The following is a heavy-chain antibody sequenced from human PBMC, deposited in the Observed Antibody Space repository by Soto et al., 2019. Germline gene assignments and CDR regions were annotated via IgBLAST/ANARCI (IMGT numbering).Heavy chain of an antibody. D-gene: IGHD6-13*01. Sequence: GGSLRLSCAASGFTLSSYGMHWVRQAPGKGLEWVAVISYDGSNKYYADSVKGRFTISRDNSKNTLYLQMNSLRAEDAAVYYCAKVYLPYSSSSLFDYWGQGTLVTVSS. V-gene: IGHV3-30*18. CDR3: AKVYLPYSSSSLFDY. CDR2: ISYDGSNK. J-gene: IGHJ4*02. CDR1: GFTLSSYG.